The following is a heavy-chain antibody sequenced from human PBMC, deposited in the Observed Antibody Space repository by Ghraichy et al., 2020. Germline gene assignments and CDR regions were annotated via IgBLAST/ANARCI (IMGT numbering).Heavy chain of an antibody. J-gene: IGHJ4*02. D-gene: IGHD2-21*02. CDR1: GYIFTDYY. CDR3: ARAVGDNTWGTFDY. CDR2: INPKSGGT. V-gene: IGHV1-2*06. Sequence: ASVKVSCQASGYIFTDYYLHWVRQAPGQGLEWMGRINPKSGGTNYPQKFQGGVSMTRDTSISTAYMELNRLTSDDTAVYFCARAVGDNTWGTFDYWGQGTLVTVSS.